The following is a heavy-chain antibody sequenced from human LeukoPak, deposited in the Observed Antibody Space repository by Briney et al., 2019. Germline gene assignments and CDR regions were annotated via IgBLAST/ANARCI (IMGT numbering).Heavy chain of an antibody. CDR1: GFTFSSYC. J-gene: IGHJ4*02. Sequence: PGGSLRLSCAASGFTFSSYCMSWVRQAPGKGLEWVANIKQDGSEKYYVDSVKGRFTISRDNAKNSLYLQMNSLRAEDTAVYYGARDRWDIVLMVYARDYWGQGTLVTVSS. CDR2: IKQDGSEK. D-gene: IGHD2-8*01. V-gene: IGHV3-7*01. CDR3: ARDRWDIVLMVYARDY.